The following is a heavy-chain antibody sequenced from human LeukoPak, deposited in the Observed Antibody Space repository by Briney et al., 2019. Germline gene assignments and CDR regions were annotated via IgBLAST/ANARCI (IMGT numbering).Heavy chain of an antibody. V-gene: IGHV4-39*07. CDR2: VSDSGRA. Sequence: SETLSLTCTVSGASFSSSPYFWGWVRQPPGKGLEWIGSVSDSGRAFYNPSLKSRVTLSIDTFKNHFSLRLTSVTAADTAVYYCARAGSTIAARPPDYWGQGTLVIVSS. CDR1: GASFSSSPYF. CDR3: ARAGSTIAARPPDY. J-gene: IGHJ4*02. D-gene: IGHD6-6*01.